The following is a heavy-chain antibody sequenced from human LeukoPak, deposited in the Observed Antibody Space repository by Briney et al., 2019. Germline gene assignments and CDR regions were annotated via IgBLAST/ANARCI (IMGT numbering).Heavy chain of an antibody. CDR1: GVTFTDAY. Sequence: GASVTVSFMGSGVTFTDAYMHWVRQAPGQGGEGMGWINPNSGETTYEQKFQGRVTMTRDTSIDTVHMELGSLTSDDTAVYYCARVLFNSGYDSWGQGTLVTVSS. J-gene: IGHJ5*01. V-gene: IGHV1-2*02. D-gene: IGHD2-2*03. CDR2: INPNSGET. CDR3: ARVLFNSGYDS.